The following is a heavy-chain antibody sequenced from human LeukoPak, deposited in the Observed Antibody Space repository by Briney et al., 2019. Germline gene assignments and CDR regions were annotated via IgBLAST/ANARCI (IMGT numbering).Heavy chain of an antibody. D-gene: IGHD2-2*01. CDR1: GGSISSGGYY. Sequence: PSQTLSLTCTVSGGSISSGGYYWSWIRQHPGKGLEWIGYIYYIGSTYYNPSLQSRVTISVDTSKNQFSLKLSSVTAADTAVYYCARRCSSTSCNYYYYYMDVWGKGTTVTVSS. V-gene: IGHV4-31*03. CDR3: ARRCSSTSCNYYYYYMDV. J-gene: IGHJ6*03. CDR2: IYYIGST.